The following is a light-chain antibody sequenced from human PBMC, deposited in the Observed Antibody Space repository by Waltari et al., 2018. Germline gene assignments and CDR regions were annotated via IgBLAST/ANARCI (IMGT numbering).Light chain of an antibody. CDR2: RDD. J-gene: IGLJ1*01. V-gene: IGLV1-47*01. Sequence: QSVLTQPPSVSGTPGQTVTISCFGTNSNIGRNSVFWYQQLPGTAPKPLIYRDDQPPSVVPDRCSGSKSGTSASLAIRGLRSEDEADYYCAAWDDSLSVSYVFGSGTKVTV. CDR1: NSNIGRNS. CDR3: AAWDDSLSVSYV.